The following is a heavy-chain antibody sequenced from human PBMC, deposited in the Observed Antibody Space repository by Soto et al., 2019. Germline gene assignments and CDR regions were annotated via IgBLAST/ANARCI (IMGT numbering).Heavy chain of an antibody. CDR1: GGTFSSCA. CDR3: ARGRIVGATSRFDY. J-gene: IGHJ4*02. V-gene: IGHV1-69*06. CDR2: IIPIFGTA. Sequence: GASVKVSCKASGGTFSSCAISWVRQAPGQGLEWMGGIIPIFGTASYAQKFQGRVTITADKSTSTAYMELSSLRSEDTAVYYCARGRIVGATSRFDYWGQGTLVTVSS. D-gene: IGHD1-26*01.